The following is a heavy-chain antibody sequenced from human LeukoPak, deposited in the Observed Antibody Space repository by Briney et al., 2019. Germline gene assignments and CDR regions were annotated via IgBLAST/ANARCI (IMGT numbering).Heavy chain of an antibody. CDR1: GFTFSYAR. Sequence: PGGSLRLSCAASGFTFSYARMSWVRQAPGKGLEWVGRIKSKADGGTTDYAAPVKGRFTISRDDSKNTLYLQMNSLKTEDTAVYYCTTYRTITNGAFDIWGQETMVTVSS. V-gene: IGHV3-15*01. D-gene: IGHD3-10*01. CDR2: IKSKADGGTT. J-gene: IGHJ3*02. CDR3: TTYRTITNGAFDI.